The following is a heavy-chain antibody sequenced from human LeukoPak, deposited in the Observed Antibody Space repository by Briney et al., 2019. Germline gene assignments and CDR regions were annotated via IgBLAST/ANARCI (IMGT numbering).Heavy chain of an antibody. D-gene: IGHD3-10*01. J-gene: IGHJ5*02. Sequence: HPGGSLRLSCAASGLTFSSYAMSWVRQAPGKGLEWVSAISGSGGSTYYADSVKGRFTISRDNSKNTLYLQMNSLRAEDTAVYYCAKSTPYGSGSNWFDPWGQGTLVTVSS. CDR2: ISGSGGST. V-gene: IGHV3-23*01. CDR1: GLTFSSYA. CDR3: AKSTPYGSGSNWFDP.